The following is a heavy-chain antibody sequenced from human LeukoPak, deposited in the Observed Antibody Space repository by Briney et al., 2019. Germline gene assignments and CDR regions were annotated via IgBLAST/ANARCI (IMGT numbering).Heavy chain of an antibody. V-gene: IGHV4-39*07. D-gene: IGHD2-2*01. Sequence: GSLRLSCAASGFSVSSNYISWVRQTPGKGLEWIGSIYFSGSTYYNPSLKSRVTISVETSKVQFSLKLSSVTAADTAVYYCARDSCSSTSCRKKFDNWGQGTLVTVSS. CDR2: IYFSGST. CDR1: GFSVSSNY. CDR3: ARDSCSSTSCRKKFDN. J-gene: IGHJ4*02.